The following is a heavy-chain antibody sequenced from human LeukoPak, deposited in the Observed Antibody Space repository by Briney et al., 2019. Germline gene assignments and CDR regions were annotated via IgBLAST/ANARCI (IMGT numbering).Heavy chain of an antibody. D-gene: IGHD1-1*01. J-gene: IGHJ4*02. V-gene: IGHV1-18*01. CDR2: VSPYNGAT. CDR3: ARDQRLDNLDETGHFDI. CDR1: GYTFTNYG. Sequence: ASVKVSCKTSGYTFTNYGISWVRQAPGQGLEWMGWVSPYNGATKYIESLQGRVSMTTDRSSSTSYLDLNNLRSDDTALYFCARDQRLDNLDETGHFDIWGQGTLVTVSS.